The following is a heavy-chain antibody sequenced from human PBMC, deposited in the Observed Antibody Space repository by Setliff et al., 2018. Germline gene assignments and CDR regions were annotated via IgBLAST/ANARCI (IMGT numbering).Heavy chain of an antibody. CDR3: ARVAMGASCSGTSCQKYRFDY. V-gene: IGHV3-33*01. CDR2: IWYDGVNR. Sequence: GGSLRLSCTGYGFIFRNYGIQWVRQAPGKGLEWVSIIWYDGVNRGYVDSVKGRFSISRDNAENSLYLQMNSLRTEDTAVYFCARVAMGASCSGTSCQKYRFDYWGQGTLVTVSS. J-gene: IGHJ4*02. CDR1: GFIFRNYG. D-gene: IGHD2-2*01.